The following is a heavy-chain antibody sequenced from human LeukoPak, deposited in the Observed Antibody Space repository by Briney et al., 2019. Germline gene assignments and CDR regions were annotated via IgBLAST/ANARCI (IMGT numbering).Heavy chain of an antibody. CDR2: IYYNVST. J-gene: IGHJ4*02. V-gene: IGHV4-59*01. Sequence: SQTPSLTCTVSAGSISSYYWSWIRQPPGKGLEWIGYIYYNVSTNYNPSLKSRVTISVDTSKNQFSLKLSSVTAADTAVYYCAKILRDCSSTSCYAGTVDYWGQGTLVTVSS. CDR3: AKILRDCSSTSCYAGTVDY. D-gene: IGHD2-2*01. CDR1: AGSISSYY.